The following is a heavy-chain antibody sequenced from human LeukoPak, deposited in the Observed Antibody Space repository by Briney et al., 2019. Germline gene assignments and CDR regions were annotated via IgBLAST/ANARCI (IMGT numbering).Heavy chain of an antibody. CDR1: GYTFTSYY. CDR2: INPSGGST. D-gene: IGHD4-17*01. V-gene: IGHV1-46*01. J-gene: IGHJ5*02. CDR3: ARLSSHYGDYKVDP. Sequence: ALVKVSCKASGYTFTSYYMHWVRQAPGQGLERMGIINPSGGSTSYAQKFQGRVTMTRDTSISTAYMELSSLRSEDTAVYYCARLSSHYGDYKVDPWGQGTLVTVSS.